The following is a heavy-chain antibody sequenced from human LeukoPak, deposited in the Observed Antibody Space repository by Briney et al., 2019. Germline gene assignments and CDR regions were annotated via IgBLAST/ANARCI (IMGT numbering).Heavy chain of an antibody. CDR2: IYYSGST. V-gene: IGHV4-61*01. CDR3: ARVWGGWSNWFDR. CDR1: GGSVSSGSYY. J-gene: IGHJ5*02. D-gene: IGHD6-19*01. Sequence: PSETLSLTCTVSGGSVSSGSYYWSWLRQPPGKGLEWIGYIYYSGSTNYNPSLKSRVTISVDTSKNQFSLKLSSVTAADTAVYYCARVWGGWSNWFDRWGQGTLVTVSS.